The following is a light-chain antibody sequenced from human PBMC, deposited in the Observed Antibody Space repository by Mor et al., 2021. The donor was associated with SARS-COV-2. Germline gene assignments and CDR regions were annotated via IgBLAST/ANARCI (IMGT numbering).Light chain of an antibody. Sequence: GDSLRDFYSARGYQQKPGQAPVLVIYAKNNRPSGVPDRFSGSGSGNTASLTITGAQAEDEADYYCTSRDSADNHVIFGGGTKLTVL. CDR3: TSRDSADNHVI. J-gene: IGLJ2*01. CDR1: SLRDFY. V-gene: IGLV3-19*01. CDR2: AKN.